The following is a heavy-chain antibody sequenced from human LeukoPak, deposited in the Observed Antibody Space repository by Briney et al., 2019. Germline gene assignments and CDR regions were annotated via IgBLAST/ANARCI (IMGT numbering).Heavy chain of an antibody. CDR1: SGSISTSNYY. CDR2: IFYSGST. V-gene: IGHV4-39*07. CDR3: ARVLRGGLEYFDY. J-gene: IGHJ4*02. Sequence: SETLSLTCTVCSGSISTSNYYWGWVRQPPGKALEWIGNIFYSGSTYYSPSLKSRVTISLDTSRNQFSLKLNSATAADTAVYYCARVLRGGLEYFDYWGQGTLVTVSS.